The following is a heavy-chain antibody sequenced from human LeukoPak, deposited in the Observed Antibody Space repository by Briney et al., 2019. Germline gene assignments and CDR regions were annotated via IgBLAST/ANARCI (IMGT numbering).Heavy chain of an antibody. CDR1: GFTFSSYS. J-gene: IGHJ4*02. CDR3: ASLGISFDY. V-gene: IGHV3-48*01. Sequence: PGGFLRLSCAASGFTFSSYSMNWVRQAPGKGLEWVSYISSSSSTIYYADSVKGRFTISRDNAKNSLYLQMNSLRAEDMAVYYCASLGISFDYWGQGTLVTVSS. CDR2: ISSSSSTI. D-gene: IGHD7-27*01.